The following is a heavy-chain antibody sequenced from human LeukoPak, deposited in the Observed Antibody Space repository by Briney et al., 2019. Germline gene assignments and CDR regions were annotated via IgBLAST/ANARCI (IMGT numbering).Heavy chain of an antibody. V-gene: IGHV4-61*02. D-gene: IGHD4-11*01. CDR3: ATQTPTVDAFDI. CDR1: GGSISSGSYY. J-gene: IGHJ3*02. Sequence: SETLSLTCAVSGGSISSGSYYWSWIRQPAGKGLEWIGRIYTSGSTNYNPSLKSRVTISVGTSKNQFSLRLSSVTAADTAVYYCATQTPTVDAFDIWGQGTMVTVSS. CDR2: IYTSGST.